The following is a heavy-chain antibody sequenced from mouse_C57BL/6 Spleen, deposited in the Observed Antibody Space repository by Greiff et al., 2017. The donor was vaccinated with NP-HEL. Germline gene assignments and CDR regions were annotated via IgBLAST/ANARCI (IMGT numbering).Heavy chain of an antibody. CDR2: IDPSDSYT. Sequence: QVQLQQSGAELVKPGASVKLSCKASGYTFTSYWMQWVKQRPGQGLEWIGEIDPSDSYTNYNQKFKGKATLTVATSSSTAYMQRSSLTSADSAVYYCARGEVDDGYYFAYWGQGTTLTVSS. CDR3: ARGEVDDGYYFAY. J-gene: IGHJ2*01. D-gene: IGHD2-3*01. V-gene: IGHV1-50*01. CDR1: GYTFTSYW.